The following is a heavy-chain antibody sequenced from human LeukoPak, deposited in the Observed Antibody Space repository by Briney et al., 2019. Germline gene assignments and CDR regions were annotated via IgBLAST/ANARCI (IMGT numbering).Heavy chain of an antibody. D-gene: IGHD3-16*01. Sequence: SETLSLTCTVSGGSISSHYWSWIRQPPGKGLEWIGYIYYSGSTNYNPSLKSRVTISVDTSKNQFSLKLSSVTAADTAVYYCARVTWGPSISYYYYYMDVWGKGTTVTVSS. J-gene: IGHJ6*03. CDR1: GGSISSHY. CDR3: ARVTWGPSISYYYYYMDV. CDR2: IYYSGST. V-gene: IGHV4-59*11.